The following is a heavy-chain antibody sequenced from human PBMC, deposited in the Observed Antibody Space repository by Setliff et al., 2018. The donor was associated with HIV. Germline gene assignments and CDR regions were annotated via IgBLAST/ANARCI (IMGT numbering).Heavy chain of an antibody. CDR2: ISGDNGNT. CDR3: ARVQVGDPYYSYYYMDV. D-gene: IGHD2-8*02. V-gene: IGHV1-18*01. CDR1: GYTFTNDC. J-gene: IGHJ6*03. Sequence: ASVKVSCKASGYTFTNDCIDWVRQAPGQGLDWMGWISGDNGNTKYAQKLPGRVTMTTDTSTSTANMELRNLRSDDTSFYYCARVQVGDPYYSYYYMDVWGEGTTVTVSS.